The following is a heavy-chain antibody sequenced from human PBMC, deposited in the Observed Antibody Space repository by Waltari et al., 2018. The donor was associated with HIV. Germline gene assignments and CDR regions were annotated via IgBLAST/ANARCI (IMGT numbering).Heavy chain of an antibody. CDR2: ISYDGSNK. V-gene: IGHV3-30*01. D-gene: IGHD2-21*02. J-gene: IGHJ4*02. Sequence: QGQLVESGGGVVQPGRSLRLSCAASGFTFSSYAMHWVALISYDGSNKYYADSVKGRFTISRDNSKNTLYLQMNSLRAEDTAVYYCARAPRLLFPSFDYWGQGTLVTVSS. CDR3: ARAPRLLFPSFDY. CDR1: GFTFSSYA.